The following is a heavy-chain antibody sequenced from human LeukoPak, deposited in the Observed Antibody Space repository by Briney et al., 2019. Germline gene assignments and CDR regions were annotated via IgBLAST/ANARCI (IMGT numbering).Heavy chain of an antibody. D-gene: IGHD4-17*01. CDR2: ISRSSTYI. V-gene: IGHV3-21*01. J-gene: IGHJ4*02. Sequence: PGGSLRLSCEASGFTFSSYSMNWVRQAPGEGLEWVASISRSSTYIYYADSVKGRFTISRDNAKNSLYLQMNSLRAEDTAVYYCARDDVAYGVGFFDYWGQGTLVTVSS. CDR1: GFTFSSYS. CDR3: ARDDVAYGVGFFDY.